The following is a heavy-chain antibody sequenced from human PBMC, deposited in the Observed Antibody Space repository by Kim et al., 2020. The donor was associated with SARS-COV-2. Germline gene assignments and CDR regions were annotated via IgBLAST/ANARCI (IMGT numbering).Heavy chain of an antibody. V-gene: IGHV3-13*01. CDR2: IGTAGDT. CDR1: GFTFSSYD. Sequence: GGSLRLSCAASGFTFSSYDMHWVRQATGKGLEWVSAIGTAGDTYYPGSVKGRFTISRENAKNSLYLQMNSLRAGDTAVYYCARGARYYGSGSYYPYNWFAPWGQGTLVTVSS. CDR3: ARGARYYGSGSYYPYNWFAP. J-gene: IGHJ5*02. D-gene: IGHD3-10*01.